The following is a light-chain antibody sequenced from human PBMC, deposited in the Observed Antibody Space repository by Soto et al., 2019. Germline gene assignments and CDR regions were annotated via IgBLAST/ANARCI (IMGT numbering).Light chain of an antibody. J-gene: IGKJ4*01. CDR1: QGIASY. CDR2: AAS. CDR3: QQLNSYPLT. Sequence: QLTQSQSSLSASVGERVTITCRASQGIASYLAWYQQKPGQAPNLLIYAASTLQSGVPSRFSGSGSGTDFTLTISSLQPEDFATYYCQQLNSYPLTFGGGTKVDIK. V-gene: IGKV1-9*01.